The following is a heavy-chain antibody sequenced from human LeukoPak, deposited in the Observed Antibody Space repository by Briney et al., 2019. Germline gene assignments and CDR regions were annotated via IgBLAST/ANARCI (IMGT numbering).Heavy chain of an antibody. Sequence: GGSLRLSCAASGFTFSSYAMSWVRQAPGKGLEWVSTISGSGAYTYYADSVKGRFTISRDDAKNSLYLQMSSLRAEDTAIYYCARDATGSSDYWGQGTLVTVSS. D-gene: IGHD1-26*01. V-gene: IGHV3-23*01. CDR2: ISGSGAYT. CDR1: GFTFSSYA. CDR3: ARDATGSSDY. J-gene: IGHJ4*02.